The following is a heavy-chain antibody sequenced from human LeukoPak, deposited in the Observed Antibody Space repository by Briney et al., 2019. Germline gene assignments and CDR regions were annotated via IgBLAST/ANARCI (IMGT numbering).Heavy chain of an antibody. CDR1: GYRSW. CDR3: LRTSPQVWFDP. Sequence: PGESLKIASKGYGYRSWIAWVRQMPGKGLEWMGFIFPGDSDATYSPSFQGQVTISADKSINTAYLQWTSLKASDTAMYFCLRTSPQVWFDPWGQGTQVTVSS. V-gene: IGHV5-51*01. J-gene: IGHJ5*02. CDR2: IFPGDSDA. D-gene: IGHD1-14*01.